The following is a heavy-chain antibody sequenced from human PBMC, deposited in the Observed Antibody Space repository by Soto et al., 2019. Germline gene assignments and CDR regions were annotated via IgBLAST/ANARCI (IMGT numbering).Heavy chain of an antibody. CDR1: GGTFSSYA. J-gene: IGHJ6*02. V-gene: IGHV1-69*01. Sequence: QVQLVQSGAEVKKPGSSVKVSCKASGGTFSSYAISWVRQAPGQGLEWMGGIIPIFGTANYAQKFQGRVTITADESTSTAYMELSSLRSEETAVYYCARRGYYYDSSGYYYYGMGVWGQGTTVTVSS. D-gene: IGHD3-22*01. CDR3: ARRGYYYDSSGYYYYGMGV. CDR2: IIPIFGTA.